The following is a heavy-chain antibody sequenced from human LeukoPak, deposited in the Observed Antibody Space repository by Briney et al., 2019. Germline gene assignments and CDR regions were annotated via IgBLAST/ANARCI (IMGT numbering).Heavy chain of an antibody. CDR1: GYSFTGYY. J-gene: IGHJ1*01. V-gene: IGHV1-2*02. CDR3: ARGYYDSSDFEYFQH. CDR2: INPNSGDT. D-gene: IGHD3-22*01. Sequence: ASVKVSCKASGYSFTGYYIHWVRQAPGQGLEWMAWINPNSGDTNFAQKFQGGVTMTRDTSISTVYMELSRLRSDDTAVFFCARGYYDSSDFEYFQHWGQGTLVTVSS.